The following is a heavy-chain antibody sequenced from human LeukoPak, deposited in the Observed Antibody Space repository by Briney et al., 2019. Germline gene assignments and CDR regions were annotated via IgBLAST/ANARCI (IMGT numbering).Heavy chain of an antibody. CDR2: INSDGSST. J-gene: IGHJ4*02. CDR1: GFTFSSYC. Sequence: GGSLRLSCAASGFTFSSYCMHWVRQAPGKGLVWVSRINSDGSSTSYADSVKGRFTISRDNAKNTLYLQMNSLRAEDTAVYYCARVLYGGNGLDYFEYWGQGTLVTVSS. V-gene: IGHV3-74*01. CDR3: ARVLYGGNGLDYFEY. D-gene: IGHD4-23*01.